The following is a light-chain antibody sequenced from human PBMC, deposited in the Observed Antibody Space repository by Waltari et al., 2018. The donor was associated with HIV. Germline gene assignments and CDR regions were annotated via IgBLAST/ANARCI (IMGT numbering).Light chain of an antibody. V-gene: IGLV2-14*01. J-gene: IGLJ1*01. CDR3: SSYTSSSTRV. Sequence: QSALTQPASVSGSPGQSITISCTGTSSDVGVYNLVSWYQQHPGKAPKLIIYDVSNRPSGVSNRFSGSKSGNTASLTISGLQTEDEADYYCSSYTSSSTRVFGTGTKVTVL. CDR2: DVS. CDR1: SSDVGVYNL.